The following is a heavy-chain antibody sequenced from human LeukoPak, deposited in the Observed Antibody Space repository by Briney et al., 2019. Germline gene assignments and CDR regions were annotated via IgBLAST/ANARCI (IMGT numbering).Heavy chain of an antibody. CDR1: GFTFSSYA. V-gene: IGHV3-73*01. D-gene: IGHD2-15*01. J-gene: IGHJ4*02. CDR2: IRSKANSYAT. CDR3: TRRNCSGGSCYDY. Sequence: PGGSLRLSCAASGFTFSSYAMSWVRQASGKGLEWVGRIRSKANSYATAYAASVKGRFTISRDDSKNTAYLQMNSLKTEDTAVYYCTRRNCSGGSCYDYWGQGTLVTVSS.